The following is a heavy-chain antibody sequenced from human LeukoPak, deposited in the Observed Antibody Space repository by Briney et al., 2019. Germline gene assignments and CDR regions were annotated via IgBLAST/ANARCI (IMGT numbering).Heavy chain of an antibody. D-gene: IGHD3-10*01. CDR1: GDSVSSNRVT. Sequence: SQTLSLTCGITGDSVSSNRVTWNWIRQSPSRGLEWLGRTYYRSKWSNDYAISMKSRITISPDTSKNQFSLQLNSVTPEDTAVYYCARVSSGVFVLWGQGSLVTVSS. CDR2: TYYRSKWSN. CDR3: ARVSSGVFVL. J-gene: IGHJ4*02. V-gene: IGHV6-1*01.